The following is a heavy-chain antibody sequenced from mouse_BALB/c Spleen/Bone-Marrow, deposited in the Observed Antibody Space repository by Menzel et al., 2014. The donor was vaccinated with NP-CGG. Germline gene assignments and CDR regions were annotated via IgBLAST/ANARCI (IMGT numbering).Heavy chain of an antibody. D-gene: IGHD2-4*01. V-gene: IGHV14-3*02. CDR1: GFNIKDTY. J-gene: IGHJ3*01. CDR2: IDPANGNA. Sequence: EVQLQQSGAELVKPGASVKLSCTASGFNIKDTYMHWVKQRPEQGLEWIGRIDPANGNAKYDPKFQGKATITADTSSNTAYLQLSSLTSEDTAVYYCAVYDYEGFAYWGQGTLVTVSA. CDR3: AVYDYEGFAY.